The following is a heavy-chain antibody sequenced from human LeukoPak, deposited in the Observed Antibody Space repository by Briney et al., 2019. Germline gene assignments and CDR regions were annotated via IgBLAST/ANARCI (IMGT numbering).Heavy chain of an antibody. CDR2: INQDGSVI. CDR1: GLSFSSHR. D-gene: IGHD2-21*01. Sequence: GGSLRLSCAASGLSFSSHRMSWVRQAPGKGLEWVANINQDGSVINYVGSVKGRFTISRDNAENSLYLQMNSLRGDDTALYYCAKDAYSRGDYWGQGTLVTVSS. CDR3: AKDAYSRGDY. J-gene: IGHJ4*02. V-gene: IGHV3-7*01.